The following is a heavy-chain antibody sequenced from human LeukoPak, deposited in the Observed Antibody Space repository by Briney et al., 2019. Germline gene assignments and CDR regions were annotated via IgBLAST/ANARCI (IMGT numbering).Heavy chain of an antibody. CDR2: ISSNGGST. D-gene: IGHD2-2*01. CDR1: GFTFSSYA. CDR3: VKGPAAVPPYYYGMDV. J-gene: IGHJ6*04. V-gene: IGHV3-64D*06. Sequence: PGGSLRLSCSASGFTFSSYAMHWVRQAPGKGLEYVSAISSNGGSTYYADSVKGRFTISRDNSKNTLYLQMGSLRAEDTAVYYCVKGPAAVPPYYYGMDVWGKGTTVTVSS.